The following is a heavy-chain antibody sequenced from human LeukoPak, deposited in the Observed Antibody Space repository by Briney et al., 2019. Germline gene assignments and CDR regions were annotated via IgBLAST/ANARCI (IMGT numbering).Heavy chain of an antibody. V-gene: IGHV4-4*07. CDR3: ARVARDYSITYYYMDV. J-gene: IGHJ6*03. Sequence: PSETLSLTCTVSGGSISSYYWSWIRQPAGKGLEWIGRIYTSGSTNYNPSLNSRVTMSVDTSKNQFSLKLSSVTAADTAVYYCARVARDYSITYYYMDVWGKGTTVTVSS. CDR1: GGSISSYY. CDR2: IYTSGST. D-gene: IGHD4-11*01.